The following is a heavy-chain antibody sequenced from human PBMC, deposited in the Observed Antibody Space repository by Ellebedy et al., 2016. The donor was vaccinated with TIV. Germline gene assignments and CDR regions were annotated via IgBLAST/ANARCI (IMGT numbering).Heavy chain of an antibody. CDR2: IYYSGST. J-gene: IGHJ6*02. CDR1: GGSISSYY. V-gene: IGHV4-59*01. D-gene: IGHD3-9*01. Sequence: SETLSLTCTVSGGSISSYYWSWIRQPPGKGLEWIGYIYYSGSTNYNPSLKSRVTISVDTSKNQFSLKLSSVTAADTAVYYCASGPQYYDILTGNYYYYGMDVWGQGTTVTVSS. CDR3: ASGPQYYDILTGNYYYYGMDV.